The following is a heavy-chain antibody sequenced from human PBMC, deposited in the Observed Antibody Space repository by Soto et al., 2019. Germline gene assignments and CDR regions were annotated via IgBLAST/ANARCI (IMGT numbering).Heavy chain of an antibody. D-gene: IGHD2-15*01. CDR3: ARYCSGGSCYSRSFDY. CDR2: IYPGDSDT. V-gene: IGHV5-51*01. J-gene: IGHJ4*02. CDR1: GYSFTSYW. Sequence: PGESLKISCKGSGYSFTSYWIGWVRQMPGKGLEWMGIIYPGDSDTRYSPSFQGQVTISADKSISTAYLQWSSLKASDTAMYYCARYCSGGSCYSRSFDYWGQGTLVTVSS.